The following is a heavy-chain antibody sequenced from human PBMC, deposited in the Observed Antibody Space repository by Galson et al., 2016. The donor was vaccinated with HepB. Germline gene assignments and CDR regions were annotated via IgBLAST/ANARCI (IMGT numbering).Heavy chain of an antibody. Sequence: PALVKPTQTLTLTCTFSGFSLSTSGEGVGWIRQPPEKALEWLALIFWDDDKRYSPYLKSRLTITKDTSMNQVVLTLTNVDPVDTATYYCAHMGYISSWYFGFWGQGTLLTVSS. D-gene: IGHD6-13*01. V-gene: IGHV2-5*02. J-gene: IGHJ4*02. CDR1: GFSLSTSGEG. CDR3: AHMGYISSWYFGF. CDR2: IFWDDDK.